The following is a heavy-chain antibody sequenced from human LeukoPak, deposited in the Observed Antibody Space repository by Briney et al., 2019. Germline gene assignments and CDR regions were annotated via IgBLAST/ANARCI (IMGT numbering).Heavy chain of an antibody. Sequence: ASVKVSCKASGYTFTGYYMHWVRQAPGQWLEWMVRINPNSGCTNYAQKFQGRVTMTRDTSISTAYMELSRLRSDDTAVYACACYRGYYHDSSGYCEDCYAEYFQPWGQGTLVTVSS. CDR1: GYTFTGYY. CDR2: INPNSGCT. CDR3: ACYRGYYHDSSGYCEDCYAEYFQP. V-gene: IGHV1-2*06. J-gene: IGHJ1*01. D-gene: IGHD3-22*01.